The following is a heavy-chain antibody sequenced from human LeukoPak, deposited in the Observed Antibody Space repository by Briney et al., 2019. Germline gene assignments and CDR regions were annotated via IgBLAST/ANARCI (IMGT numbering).Heavy chain of an antibody. CDR2: IRSKANSYAT. Sequence: GGSLRLSCAASGFTFSGSAMHWVRQASGKGLEWVGRIRSKANSYATAYAASVKGRLTISRDDSKNTAYLQMNSLKTEDTAVYYCTGYCSSTSCYAEGREYWGQGTLVTVSS. D-gene: IGHD2-2*01. V-gene: IGHV3-73*01. J-gene: IGHJ4*02. CDR3: TGYCSSTSCYAEGREY. CDR1: GFTFSGSA.